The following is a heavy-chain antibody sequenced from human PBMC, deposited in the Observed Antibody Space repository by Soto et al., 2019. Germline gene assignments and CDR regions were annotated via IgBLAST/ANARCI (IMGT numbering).Heavy chain of an antibody. V-gene: IGHV4-34*01. Sequence: QVQLQQWGAGLLKPSETLSLTCAVYGGSFSGYYWSWIRQPPGKGLEWIGEINHSGSTNYNPSLKSRVTISVDTSKNQFSLKLSSVTAADTAVYYCARGYLVRVVPAATKKGWFDPWGQGTLVTVSS. J-gene: IGHJ5*02. CDR2: INHSGST. CDR1: GGSFSGYY. CDR3: ARGYLVRVVPAATKKGWFDP. D-gene: IGHD2-2*01.